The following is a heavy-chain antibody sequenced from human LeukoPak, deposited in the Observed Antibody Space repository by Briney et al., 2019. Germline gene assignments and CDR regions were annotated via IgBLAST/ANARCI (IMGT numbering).Heavy chain of an antibody. CDR1: GYTFTGYY. Sequence: ASVKVSSKASGYTFTGYYMHWVRQAPGQGLEWMGWINPNSGGTNYAQKFQGRVTMTRDTSISTAYMELSRLRSDDTAVYYCARVHSPRTGDEDYWGQGTLVTVSS. V-gene: IGHV1-2*02. D-gene: IGHD7-27*01. CDR2: INPNSGGT. CDR3: ARVHSPRTGDEDY. J-gene: IGHJ4*02.